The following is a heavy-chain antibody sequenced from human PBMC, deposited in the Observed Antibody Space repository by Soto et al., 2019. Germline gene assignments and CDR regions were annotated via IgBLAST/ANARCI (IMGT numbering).Heavy chain of an antibody. Sequence: EVQLVESGGGLVQPGGSLRLSCVGSGFTFSSYSMSWVRQAPGKGLEWISYITGGSHSIYYADSVRGRFTISRDNAKNSLYLQVNRLRDEDTAIYYCVRTPGGDRINGWHFGTWFDPWGQGTLVTVSS. V-gene: IGHV3-48*02. D-gene: IGHD6-19*01. CDR1: GFTFSSYS. CDR2: ITGGSHSI. CDR3: VRTPGGDRINGWHFGTWFDP. J-gene: IGHJ5*02.